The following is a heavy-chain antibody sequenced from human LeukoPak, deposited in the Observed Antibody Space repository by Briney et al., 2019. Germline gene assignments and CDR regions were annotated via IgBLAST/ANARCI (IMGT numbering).Heavy chain of an antibody. V-gene: IGHV1-3*01. Sequence: GASVKVSCKASGYTFTSYAMHWVRQAPGQRLEWMGSINAGNGNTKYSQTFKGRVTITRDTSASTPYMELNSLRSEDTAVYYCARPLYPRGYSGYDLRYYFDYWGQGTLVTVSS. CDR3: ARPLYPRGYSGYDLRYYFDY. D-gene: IGHD5-12*01. CDR2: INAGNGNT. J-gene: IGHJ4*02. CDR1: GYTFTSYA.